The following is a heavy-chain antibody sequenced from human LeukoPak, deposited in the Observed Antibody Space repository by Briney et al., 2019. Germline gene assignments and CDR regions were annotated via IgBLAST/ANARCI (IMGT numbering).Heavy chain of an antibody. J-gene: IGHJ4*02. V-gene: IGHV4-34*01. CDR2: INHSGST. CDR3: ARGPGSSIAARLHDY. D-gene: IGHD6-6*01. CDR1: GGSFSGYY. Sequence: SETLSLTCAVYGGSFSGYYWSWIRQPPGKGLEWIGEINHSGSTNYNPSLKSRVTISVDTSKNQFSLKLSSVTAADTAVYYCARGPGSSIAARLHDYWGQGTLVIVSS.